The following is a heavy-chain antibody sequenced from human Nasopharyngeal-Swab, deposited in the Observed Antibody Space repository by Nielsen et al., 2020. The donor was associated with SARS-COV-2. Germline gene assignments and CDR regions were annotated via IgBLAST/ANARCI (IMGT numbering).Heavy chain of an antibody. CDR2: IYYSGST. D-gene: IGHD5-18*01. CDR1: GGSISSSNW. J-gene: IGHJ6*02. Sequence: SETLSLTCAVSGGSISSSNWWSWIRQPPGKGLEWIGSIYYSGSTYYNPSLKSRVTISVDTSKNQFSLKLSSVTAADTAVYYCARHGLRSYGYGFYYGMDVWGQGTTVTVSS. V-gene: IGHV4-39*01. CDR3: ARHGLRSYGYGFYYGMDV.